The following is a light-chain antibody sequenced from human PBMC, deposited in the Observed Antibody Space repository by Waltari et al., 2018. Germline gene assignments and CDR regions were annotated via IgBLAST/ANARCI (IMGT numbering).Light chain of an antibody. CDR1: SRDVGSFNF. V-gene: IGLV2-14*01. CDR3: SSYTTSSTVT. CDR2: DVT. J-gene: IGLJ2*01. Sequence: QYALTQPASVSASPGQSITISCTGTSRDVGSFNFVSWYQLHPGKAPKLIIYDVTDRPSGVSTRFSGSKSANTASLTISGLQPEDEADYYCSSYTTSSTVTFGGGTKLTVL.